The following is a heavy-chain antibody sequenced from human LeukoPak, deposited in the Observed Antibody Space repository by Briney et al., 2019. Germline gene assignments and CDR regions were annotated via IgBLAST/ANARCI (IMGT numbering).Heavy chain of an antibody. CDR3: ARARARHISYFDY. V-gene: IGHV4-34*01. CDR1: GGSFSGYY. CDR2: INHSGST. J-gene: IGHJ4*02. D-gene: IGHD2-21*01. Sequence: SETLSLTCAVYGGSFSGYYWSWIRQPPGKGLEWIREINHSGSTNYNPSLKSRVTISVDTSKNQFSLKLSSVTAADTAVYYCARARARHISYFDYWGQGTLVTVSS.